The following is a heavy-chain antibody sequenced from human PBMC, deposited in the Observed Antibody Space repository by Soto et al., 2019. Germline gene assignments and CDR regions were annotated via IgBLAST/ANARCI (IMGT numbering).Heavy chain of an antibody. CDR2: IYSGGST. CDR3: ARDPWAADY. D-gene: IGHD3-16*01. CDR1: AVTFTGYG. Sequence: GGSLRLSCAASAVTFTGYGMHWVRQAPGKGLERVAVIYSGGSTFYADSVRGRFTISRDNSKNTVNLQMNSLRAEDTAVYYCARDPWAADYWGQGTLVTVSS. J-gene: IGHJ4*02. V-gene: IGHV3-NL1*01.